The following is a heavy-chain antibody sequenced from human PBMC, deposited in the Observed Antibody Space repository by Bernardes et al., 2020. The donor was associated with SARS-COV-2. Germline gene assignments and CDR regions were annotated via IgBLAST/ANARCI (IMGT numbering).Heavy chain of an antibody. D-gene: IGHD2-15*01. Sequence: GESLNLSCHGSGYFFSSYWIAWVRQMPGTGLEWMGIIHPSDSETKYNPSLQGHVTMSADTSTSTAYLQWSSLKASDTATYYCARLYCSATSCYRGADHWGQGTLVTVAS. J-gene: IGHJ4*02. CDR3: ARLYCSATSCYRGADH. CDR1: GYFFSSYW. V-gene: IGHV5-51*01. CDR2: IHPSDSET.